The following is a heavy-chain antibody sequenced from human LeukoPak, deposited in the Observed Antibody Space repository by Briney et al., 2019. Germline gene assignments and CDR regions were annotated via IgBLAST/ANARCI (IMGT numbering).Heavy chain of an antibody. D-gene: IGHD2-21*02. V-gene: IGHV4-38-2*02. Sequence: PSETLSLTCAVSGYSINNGYYWGWIRQPPGKGLEWIGSIYHSGSTYYNPSLKSRVTTSLDTSKSQFSLKLSSVTAADTAVYYCARDLVTAPYNWFDPWGQGILVTVSS. J-gene: IGHJ5*02. CDR3: ARDLVTAPYNWFDP. CDR1: GYSINNGYY. CDR2: IYHSGST.